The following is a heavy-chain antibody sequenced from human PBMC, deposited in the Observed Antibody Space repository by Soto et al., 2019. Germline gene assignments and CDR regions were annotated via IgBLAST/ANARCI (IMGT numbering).Heavy chain of an antibody. D-gene: IGHD3-10*01. CDR2: IYYSRST. CDR3: ARSLITMVPEAD. Sequence: SGSMSLTCTVSGGSISSTSYYWGWIRQPPGKGLERIGSIYYSRSTYYNQCLKSRVTISVNTSKNQFSLKLSSVTAAVSAVHYCARSLITMVPEADWGQGTLVTVSS. CDR1: GGSISSTSYY. V-gene: IGHV4-39*01. J-gene: IGHJ4*02.